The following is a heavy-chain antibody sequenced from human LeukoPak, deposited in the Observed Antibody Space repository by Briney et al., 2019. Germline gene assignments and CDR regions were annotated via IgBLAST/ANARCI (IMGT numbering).Heavy chain of an antibody. CDR2: IYYSGST. Sequence: SDTLSLTCAVSGYSISSSNWWGWIRQPPGKGLEWIGYIYYSGSTYYNPSLKSRVTMSVDTSKNQFSLKLSSVTAVDTAVYYCAGSASPYSSEYYFDYWGQGTLVTVSS. CDR3: AGSASPYSSEYYFDY. D-gene: IGHD6-19*01. CDR1: GYSISSSNW. J-gene: IGHJ4*02. V-gene: IGHV4-28*01.